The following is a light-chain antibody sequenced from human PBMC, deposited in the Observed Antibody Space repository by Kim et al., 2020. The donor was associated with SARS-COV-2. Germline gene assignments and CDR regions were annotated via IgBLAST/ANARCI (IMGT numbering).Light chain of an antibody. J-gene: IGLJ1*01. CDR2: RDN. V-gene: IGLV3-9*01. CDR3: QVWDGNTNI. Sequence: VALGKTARITCGGNNFGRKNVHWYQQKPGQAPVLVIFRDNNRPSGIPERFSGSTSGNTATLTISSPQAGDEADYYCQVWDGNTNIFGTGTKVTVL. CDR1: NFGRKN.